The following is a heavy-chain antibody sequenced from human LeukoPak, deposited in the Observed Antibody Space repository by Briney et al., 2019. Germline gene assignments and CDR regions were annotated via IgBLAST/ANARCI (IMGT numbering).Heavy chain of an antibody. CDR2: ISYDGSNK. J-gene: IGHJ4*02. CDR3: AKDRVGLSFDY. Sequence: GGSLRLSCAASGFTFDDYGMHWVRQAPGKGLEWVAVISYDGSNKYYADSVKGRFTISRDNSKNTLYLQMNSLRTEDTAVYYCAKDRVGLSFDYWGQGTLVTVSS. CDR1: GFTFDDYG. V-gene: IGHV3-30*18. D-gene: IGHD3-16*01.